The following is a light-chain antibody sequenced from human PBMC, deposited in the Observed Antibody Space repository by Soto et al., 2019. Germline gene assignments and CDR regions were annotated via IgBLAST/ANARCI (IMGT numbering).Light chain of an antibody. CDR2: AAS. CDR1: QVISNY. J-gene: IGKJ4*01. CDR3: QKYTNVPT. V-gene: IGKV1-27*01. Sequence: DIQMTQSPSSLSASVGDIVTITCRASQVISNYLAWYQQIPGKVPKLLISAASTLQSGVPSRFSGSGSGTDFTLTISSLQPEDVATYYCQKYTNVPTFGGGTKVEIK.